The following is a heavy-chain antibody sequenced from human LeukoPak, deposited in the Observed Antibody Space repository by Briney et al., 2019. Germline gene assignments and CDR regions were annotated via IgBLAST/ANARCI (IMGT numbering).Heavy chain of an antibody. CDR1: GGSISSYY. J-gene: IGHJ4*02. D-gene: IGHD2-15*01. CDR2: IYYSGST. V-gene: IGHV4-59*01. Sequence: SETLSLTCTVSGGSISSYYWSWIRQPPGKGLEWIGYIYYSGSTNYNPSLKSRVTISVDTSKNQFSLKLSSVTAADTAVYYCASEHCSGGSCYPTGWGQGTLVTVSS. CDR3: ASEHCSGGSCYPTG.